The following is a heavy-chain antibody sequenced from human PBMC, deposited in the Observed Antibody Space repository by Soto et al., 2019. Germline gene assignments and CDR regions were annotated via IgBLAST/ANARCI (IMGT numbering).Heavy chain of an antibody. CDR2: ISYDGSNK. D-gene: IGHD1-26*01. J-gene: IGHJ4*02. Sequence: GGSLRLSCAASGFTFSSYAMHWVRQAPGKGLEWVAVISYDGSNKYYADSVKGRFTISRDNSKNTLYLQMNSLRAEDTAVYYSARSHNSLRKVGASPAFDYWGQGTLVTVSS. CDR3: ARSHNSLRKVGASPAFDY. V-gene: IGHV3-30-3*01. CDR1: GFTFSSYA.